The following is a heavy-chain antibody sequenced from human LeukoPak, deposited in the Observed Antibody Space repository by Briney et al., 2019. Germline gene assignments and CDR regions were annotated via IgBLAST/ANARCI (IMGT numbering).Heavy chain of an antibody. D-gene: IGHD5-12*01. J-gene: IGHJ5*02. CDR3: ARRGYSGFEGAWFDP. Sequence: GESLKISCKGSGYTFTEYRIGWVRQMPGKGLEWMGIIYPGDADTKYSPSFQGQVTISADKSISTAYLQWSSLKASDTAMYYCARRGYSGFEGAWFDPWGQGTLVTVSS. CDR1: GYTFTEYR. CDR2: IYPGDADT. V-gene: IGHV5-51*01.